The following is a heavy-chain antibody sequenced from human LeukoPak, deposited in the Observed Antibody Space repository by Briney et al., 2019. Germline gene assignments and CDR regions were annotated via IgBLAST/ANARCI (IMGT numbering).Heavy chain of an antibody. Sequence: GRSLRLSCAASGFTFSSYGMHWVRQAPGKGLEWVAVISYDGSNKYYADSVKGRFTISRDNSKNTLYLQMNSLRAEDTAVYYCAKEVPNYDFWSGYSGTDYWGQGTLVTVSS. D-gene: IGHD3-3*01. J-gene: IGHJ4*02. CDR2: ISYDGSNK. CDR1: GFTFSSYG. CDR3: AKEVPNYDFWSGYSGTDY. V-gene: IGHV3-30*18.